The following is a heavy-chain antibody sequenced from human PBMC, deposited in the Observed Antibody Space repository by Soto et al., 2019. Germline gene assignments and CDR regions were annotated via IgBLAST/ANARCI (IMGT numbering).Heavy chain of an antibody. CDR3: ARGRDGEY. D-gene: IGHD3-10*01. J-gene: IGHJ4*02. CDR1: GYTFTSYG. CDR2: ISAHNDNT. V-gene: IGHV1-18*01. Sequence: QVHLVQSGAEVKKPGASVKVSCKCSGYTFTSYGITWVRQAPGQGLEWMGWISAHNDNTDYAQKRQGRVTVTRDTSTSTAYMELRSLRSDDTAVYYCARGRDGEYWGQGALVTVSS.